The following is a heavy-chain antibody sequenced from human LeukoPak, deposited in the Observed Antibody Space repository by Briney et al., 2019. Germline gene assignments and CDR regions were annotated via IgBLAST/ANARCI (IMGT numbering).Heavy chain of an antibody. Sequence: SETLSLTCAVYGGSFSGYYWSWIRQPPGKGLEWIGEINHSGSTNYNPSLKSRVTISVDTSKNQFSLKLSSVTAADTAVYYCARGLRATVTTGRYFDLWGSGTLVTVSS. CDR3: ARGLRATVTTGRYFDL. CDR2: INHSGST. V-gene: IGHV4-34*01. J-gene: IGHJ2*01. D-gene: IGHD4-17*01. CDR1: GGSFSGYY.